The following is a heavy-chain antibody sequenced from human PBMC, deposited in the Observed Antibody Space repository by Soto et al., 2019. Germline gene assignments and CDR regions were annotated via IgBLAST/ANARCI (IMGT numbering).Heavy chain of an antibody. J-gene: IGHJ4*02. D-gene: IGHD5-12*01. CDR3: EKGGGLGWLRLRRFDY. CDR1: GFTFSSYA. V-gene: IGHV3-23*01. Sequence: EVQLLESGGGLVQPGGSLRLSCAASGFTFSSYAMSWVRQAPGKGLEWASSISGSGGSTYYADSVKGRFTISRDNSKNTLYVQMKGLRAEDTAVYYCEKGGGLGWLRLRRFDYWGQGTLVTVSS. CDR2: ISGSGGST.